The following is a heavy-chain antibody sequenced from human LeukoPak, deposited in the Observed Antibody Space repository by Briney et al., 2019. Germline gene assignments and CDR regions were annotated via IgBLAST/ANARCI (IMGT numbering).Heavy chain of an antibody. Sequence: GGSLRLSCAASGFTFDDYGMSWVRQAPGKGLEWVSGINWNGGSTGYADSVKGRFTISRDNAKNSLYLHMNSLRAEDTALYYCARDLETRGSYSVDYWGQGTLVTVSS. D-gene: IGHD1-26*01. J-gene: IGHJ4*02. CDR1: GFTFDDYG. CDR3: ARDLETRGSYSVDY. V-gene: IGHV3-20*04. CDR2: INWNGGST.